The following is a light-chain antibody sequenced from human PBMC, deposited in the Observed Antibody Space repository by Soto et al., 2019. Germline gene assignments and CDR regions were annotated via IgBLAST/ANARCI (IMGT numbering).Light chain of an antibody. Sequence: QSALTQPPSASGSPGQSVTISCTGTSSDVGGYNYVSWYQQHPGKAPKLMIYEVTKWPSGVPDRFSGSESGNTASLTVSGLQAEDEADYYCSSYAGSNNLGVFGTGTKLTVL. CDR3: SSYAGSNNLGV. CDR1: SSDVGGYNY. V-gene: IGLV2-8*01. J-gene: IGLJ1*01. CDR2: EVT.